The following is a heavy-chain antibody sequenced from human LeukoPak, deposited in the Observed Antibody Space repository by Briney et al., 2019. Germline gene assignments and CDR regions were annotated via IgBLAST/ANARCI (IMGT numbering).Heavy chain of an antibody. CDR3: ARDYYDGIGYYYEDY. J-gene: IGHJ4*02. V-gene: IGHV3-23*01. D-gene: IGHD3-22*01. CDR1: GFTFSSYA. CDR2: ISSSGDRT. Sequence: GGSLRLSCAASGFTFSSYAMSWVRQAPGKGLEWVSGISSSGDRTYYADSVKGRFTISRDNFKNTLYLQMKSLRAEDTAVYYCARDYYDGIGYYYEDYWGQGTLVTVSS.